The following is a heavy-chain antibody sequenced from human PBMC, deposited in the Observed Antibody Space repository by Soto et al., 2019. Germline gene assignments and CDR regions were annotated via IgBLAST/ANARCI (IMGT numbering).Heavy chain of an antibody. V-gene: IGHV3-30-3*01. J-gene: IGHJ4*02. D-gene: IGHD3-16*01. CDR1: GFTFSIFA. CDR3: ATWGTTPIDY. CDR2: ISHDGSNK. Sequence: QVQLVESGGGVVQPGRSLSLSCAASGFTFSIFAMNWVRQAPGKGLEWVAVISHDGSNKYHADSVKGRFSISRDNSKNTLYLQMNSLRPEDTAVYYCATWGTTPIDYWGQGTLVTVSS.